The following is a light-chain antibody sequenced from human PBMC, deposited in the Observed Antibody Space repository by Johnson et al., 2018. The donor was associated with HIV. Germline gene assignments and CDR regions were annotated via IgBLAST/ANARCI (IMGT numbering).Light chain of an antibody. CDR1: SSNIGSNY. CDR3: GTWDSSLGAFYV. Sequence: QSVLTQPPSVSAAPGQKVTISCSGSSSNIGSNYVSWYQQLPGTAPKLLIYDNNKRPSGIPDRFSGSKSGTSATLGITGLQTGDEADYYCGTWDSSLGAFYVFGTGTKVTVL. V-gene: IGLV1-51*01. CDR2: DNN. J-gene: IGLJ1*01.